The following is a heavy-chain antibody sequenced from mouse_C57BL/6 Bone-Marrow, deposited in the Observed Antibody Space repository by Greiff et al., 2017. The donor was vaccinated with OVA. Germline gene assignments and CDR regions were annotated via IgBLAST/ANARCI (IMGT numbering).Heavy chain of an antibody. V-gene: IGHV5-4*01. CDR1: GFTFSSYA. J-gene: IGHJ2*01. D-gene: IGHD1-1*01. Sequence: EVQLVESGGGLVKPGGSLKLSCAASGFTFSSYAMSWVRQTPEKRLEWVATISDGGSYTYYPDNVKGRFTISRDNAKNNLYLQMSHLKSEDTAMYYCAREPGYYYGRRDYWGQGTTLTVSS. CDR2: ISDGGSYT. CDR3: AREPGYYYGRRDY.